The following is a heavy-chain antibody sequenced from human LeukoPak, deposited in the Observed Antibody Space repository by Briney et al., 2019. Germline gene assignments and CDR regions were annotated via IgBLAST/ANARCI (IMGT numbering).Heavy chain of an antibody. D-gene: IGHD3-10*01. CDR1: GGTFSSYA. V-gene: IGHV1-2*02. J-gene: IGHJ4*02. CDR2: INPNSGGT. Sequence: ASVKVSCKASGGTFSSYAISWVRQAPGQGLEWMGWINPNSGGTNYAQKFQGRVTMTRDTSISTAYMELSRLRSDDTAVYYCARDFGGDYWGQGTLVTVSS. CDR3: ARDFGGDY.